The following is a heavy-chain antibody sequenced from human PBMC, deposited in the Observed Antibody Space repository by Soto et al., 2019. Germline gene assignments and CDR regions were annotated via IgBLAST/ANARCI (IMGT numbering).Heavy chain of an antibody. V-gene: IGHV3-30*18. D-gene: IGHD2-2*01. CDR1: GFTFSSYG. Sequence: GGSQSLSCAASGFTFSSYGMHWVRQAPGKGLEWVAVISYDGSNKYYADSVKGRFTISRDNSKNTLYLQMNSLRAEDTAVYYCAKDRGPLGYCSSTSCPGVGALDPWGQGTLVTVSS. J-gene: IGHJ5*02. CDR2: ISYDGSNK. CDR3: AKDRGPLGYCSSTSCPGVGALDP.